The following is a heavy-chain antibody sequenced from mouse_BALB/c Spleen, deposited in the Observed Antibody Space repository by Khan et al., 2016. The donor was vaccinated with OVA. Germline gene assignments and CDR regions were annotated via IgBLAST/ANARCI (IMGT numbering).Heavy chain of an antibody. CDR1: GYTFSSYW. Sequence: QVQLKQSGAELMKPGASVKISCKATGYTFSSYWIEWVKQRPGHGLEWIGEILPGSNSTNYNERFKGKATITADTSSNTAYMQLSSLTSEDSANYYCARRNYYGSTSWFGYWGQGTLVTVSA. CDR3: ARRNYYGSTSWFGY. D-gene: IGHD1-1*01. CDR2: ILPGSNST. J-gene: IGHJ3*01. V-gene: IGHV1-9*01.